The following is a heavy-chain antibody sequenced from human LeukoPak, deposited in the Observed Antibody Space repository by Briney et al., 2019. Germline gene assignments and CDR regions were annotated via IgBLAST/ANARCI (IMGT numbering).Heavy chain of an antibody. CDR2: IYSSGST. V-gene: IGHV4-59*12. J-gene: IGHJ4*02. Sequence: PSETLSLTCTVSGGSISGYYWSWIRQSPGKGLEWIGYIYSSGSTNYNPSLQSRLTISVDTSKNQFSLKLSSVTAADTAVYYCARDGNDYAFDYWGQGTLVTVSS. D-gene: IGHD4-17*01. CDR1: GGSISGYY. CDR3: ARDGNDYAFDY.